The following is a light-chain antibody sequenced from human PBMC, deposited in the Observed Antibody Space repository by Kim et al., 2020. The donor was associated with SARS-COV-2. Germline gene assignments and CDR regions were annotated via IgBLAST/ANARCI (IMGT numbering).Light chain of an antibody. Sequence: SASVGDRVTIPCVASQSISSRLSWYQQQPGKAHELLIYAASTLERGVPWRFSGTGSGTEFTLTIRSLQSDDLATYYCQQYSSDSTFGQGTKVDIK. CDR2: AAS. CDR3: QQYSSDST. J-gene: IGKJ1*01. CDR1: QSISSR. V-gene: IGKV1-5*01.